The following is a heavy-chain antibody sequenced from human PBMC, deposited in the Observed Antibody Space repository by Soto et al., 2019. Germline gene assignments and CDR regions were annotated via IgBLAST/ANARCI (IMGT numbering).Heavy chain of an antibody. CDR1: GGSISSGGYY. CDR3: ARVDYDYVWGSYRINWFDP. Sequence: SETLSLTCTFSGGSISSGGYYWSWIRQHPGKGLEWIGYIYYSGSTYYNPSLKSRVTISVDTSKNQFSLKLSSVTAADTAVYYCARVDYDYVWGSYRINWFDPWGQGTQVTVSS. CDR2: IYYSGST. D-gene: IGHD3-16*02. J-gene: IGHJ5*02. V-gene: IGHV4-31*03.